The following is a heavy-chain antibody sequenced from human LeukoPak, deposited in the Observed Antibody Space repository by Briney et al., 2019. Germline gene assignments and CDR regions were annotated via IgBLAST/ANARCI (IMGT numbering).Heavy chain of an antibody. CDR3: ARDRYYYDSSGYYHEFDY. CDR2: IIPIFGTA. D-gene: IGHD3-22*01. CDR1: GGTFSSYA. J-gene: IGHJ4*02. Sequence: GSSVKVSCKASGGTFSSYAISWVRQAPGQGLEWMGGIIPIFGTANYAQKFQGRVTITADESTSTAYMELSSLRSEDTAVYYCARDRYYYDSSGYYHEFDYWGQGTLVTVSS. V-gene: IGHV1-69*01.